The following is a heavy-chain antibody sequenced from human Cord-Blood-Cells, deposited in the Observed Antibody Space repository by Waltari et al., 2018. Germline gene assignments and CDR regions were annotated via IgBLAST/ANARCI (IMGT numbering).Heavy chain of an antibody. J-gene: IGHJ4*02. CDR1: GFTFSRYA. Sequence: QVQLVESGGGVVQPGRSLRLSCAASGFTFSRYAMHWVRQAPGKGLEWVAVISYDGSNKYYADSVKGRFTISRDNSKNTLYLQMNSLRAEDTAVYYCAERTGDYWGQGTLVTVSS. CDR3: AERTGDY. CDR2: ISYDGSNK. V-gene: IGHV3-30-3*01.